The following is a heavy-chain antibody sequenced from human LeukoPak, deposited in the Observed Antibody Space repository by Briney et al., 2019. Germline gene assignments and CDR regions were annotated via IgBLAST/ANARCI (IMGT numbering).Heavy chain of an antibody. J-gene: IGHJ4*02. CDR2: ISYDGSNK. CDR3: ARDRLKGQGYFDY. V-gene: IGHV3-30*03. CDR1: GFTFSSYG. Sequence: PGRSLRLSCAASGFTFSSYGMHWVRQAPGKGLEWVAVISYDGSNKYYADSVKGRFTISRDNSKNTLYLQMNSLRAEDTAVYYCARDRLKGQGYFDYWGQGTLVTVSS. D-gene: IGHD2-8*01.